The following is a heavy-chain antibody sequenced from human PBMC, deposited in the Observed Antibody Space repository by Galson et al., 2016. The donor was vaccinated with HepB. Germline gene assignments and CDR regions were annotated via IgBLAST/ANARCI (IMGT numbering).Heavy chain of an antibody. V-gene: IGHV4-4*02. CDR1: GGSISSSNW. CDR3: ARGLKTYYYYGIDV. J-gene: IGHJ6*02. Sequence: SETLSLTCTVSGGSISSSNWWTWVRQCPGKGLEWIGEIYHSGSTKYNPSLKSRVTISVDKSKKQFSLRLTSLSAADAGVYYCARGLKTYYYYGIDVWGQGTTVIVSS. CDR2: IYHSGST.